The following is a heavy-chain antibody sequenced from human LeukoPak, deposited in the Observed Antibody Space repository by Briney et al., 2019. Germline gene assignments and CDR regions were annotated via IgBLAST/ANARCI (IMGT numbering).Heavy chain of an antibody. CDR1: GFAFSSYS. CDR3: ARGNSDYDHDY. CDR2: ISTTSRYI. J-gene: IGHJ4*02. V-gene: IGHV3-21*01. D-gene: IGHD4-11*01. Sequence: GGSLRLSCAASGFAFSSYSMNWVRQAPGKGLEWVSSISTTSRYIYYADSVKGRFTVSRDNAKNSLSLQMNSLRAEDTAVYYCARGNSDYDHDYWGEGTLVTVSS.